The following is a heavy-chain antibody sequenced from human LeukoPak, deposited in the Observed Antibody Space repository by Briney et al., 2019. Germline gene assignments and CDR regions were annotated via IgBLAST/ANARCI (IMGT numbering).Heavy chain of an antibody. CDR2: INWNGGST. J-gene: IGHJ4*02. Sequence: GGSLRLSCAASGFTFDDYGMSWVRQAPGKGLEWVSGINWNGGSTGYADSVKGRFTISRDNAKNSLYLQMNSLRAEDTALYYCARRGSGSYSYYFDYWGQGTLVTVSS. CDR1: GFTFDDYG. CDR3: ARRGSGSYSYYFDY. D-gene: IGHD1-26*01. V-gene: IGHV3-20*04.